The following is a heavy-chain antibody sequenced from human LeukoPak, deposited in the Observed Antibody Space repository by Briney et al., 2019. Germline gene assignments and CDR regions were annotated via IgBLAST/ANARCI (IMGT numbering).Heavy chain of an antibody. J-gene: IGHJ4*02. CDR2: ISAYNGNT. V-gene: IGHV1-18*01. D-gene: IGHD2-2*01. CDR3: AKDVGYCSSTSCSRGDY. CDR1: GYTFTNCG. Sequence: GASVKVSCKASGYTFTNCGISWVRQAPGQGLEWMGRISAYNGNTDYAQKLQGRVTMTTDTSTTTAYMELRSLRSDDTAVYYCAKDVGYCSSTSCSRGDYWGQGTLVTVSS.